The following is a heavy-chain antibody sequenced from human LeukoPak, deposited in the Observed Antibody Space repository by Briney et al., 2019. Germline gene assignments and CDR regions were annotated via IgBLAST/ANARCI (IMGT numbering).Heavy chain of an antibody. Sequence: GGSLRPSCAASGFTFSSYAMHWVRQAPGKGLEWVAVISYDGSNKYYADSVKGRFTISRDNSKNTLYLQMNSLRAEDTAVYYCARDDFDWLLLYYFDYWGQGTLVTVSS. J-gene: IGHJ4*02. CDR1: GFTFSSYA. V-gene: IGHV3-30-3*01. D-gene: IGHD3-9*01. CDR2: ISYDGSNK. CDR3: ARDDFDWLLLYYFDY.